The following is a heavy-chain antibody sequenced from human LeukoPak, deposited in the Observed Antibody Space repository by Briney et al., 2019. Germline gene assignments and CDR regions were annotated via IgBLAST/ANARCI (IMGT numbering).Heavy chain of an antibody. CDR1: GSTFSSYA. CDR3: ARFGRKYDILTGYLDV. D-gene: IGHD3-9*01. CDR2: ISYDGSNK. J-gene: IGHJ6*02. Sequence: GGSLRLSCAASGSTFSSYAMHWVRQAPGKGLEWVAVISYDGSNKYYADSVKGRFTISRDNSKNTLYLQMNSLRAEDTAVYYCARFGRKYDILTGYLDVWGQGTTVTVSS. V-gene: IGHV3-30-3*01.